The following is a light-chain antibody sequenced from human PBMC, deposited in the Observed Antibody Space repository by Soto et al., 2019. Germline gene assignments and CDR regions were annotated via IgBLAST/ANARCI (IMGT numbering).Light chain of an antibody. CDR3: QAWDSSTPGV. CDR1: KLGDKY. J-gene: IGLJ2*01. CDR2: QDT. Sequence: SYELTQPPSVSVSPGQTASITCSGDKLGDKYACWYQQKPGQSPVLVIYQDTKRPSGIPERFSGFNSGNTATLTISGTQAMDEADYYCQAWDSSTPGVFGGGTKVTVL. V-gene: IGLV3-1*01.